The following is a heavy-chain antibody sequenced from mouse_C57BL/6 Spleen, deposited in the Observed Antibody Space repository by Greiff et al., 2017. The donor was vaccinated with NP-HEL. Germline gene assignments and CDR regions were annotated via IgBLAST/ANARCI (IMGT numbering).Heavy chain of an antibody. CDR1: GFTFSDYG. CDR2: ISSGSSTI. D-gene: IGHD2-4*01. J-gene: IGHJ4*01. Sequence: EVQGVESGGGLVKPGGSLKLSCAASGFTFSDYGMHWVRQAPEKGLEWVAYISSGSSTIYYADTVKGRFTISRDNAKNTLFLQMTSLRAEDTAMYDCARIYYDYDYYAMDFWGKGTSVTVSS. CDR3: ARIYYDYDYYAMDF. V-gene: IGHV5-17*01.